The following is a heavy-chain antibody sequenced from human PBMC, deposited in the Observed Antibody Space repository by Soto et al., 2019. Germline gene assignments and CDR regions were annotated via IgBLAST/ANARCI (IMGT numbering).Heavy chain of an antibody. J-gene: IGHJ4*02. Sequence: PGGSLRLSCAASGFTFSRFPMTWVRQAPGRGLEWVSAISYSGDTTYYADSVKGRFTISRDNFKNTLYLQMHSLRADDTAVYYCARDLDCTSLRCYPQTFEYWGQGTLVTVSS. D-gene: IGHD2-8*01. CDR3: ARDLDCTSLRCYPQTFEY. CDR1: GFTFSRFP. V-gene: IGHV3-23*01. CDR2: ISYSGDTT.